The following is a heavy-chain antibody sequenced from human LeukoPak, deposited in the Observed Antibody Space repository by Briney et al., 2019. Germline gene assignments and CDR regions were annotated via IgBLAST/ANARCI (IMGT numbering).Heavy chain of an antibody. CDR2: INPNSAST. V-gene: IGHV1-8*03. J-gene: IGHJ3*01. CDR1: VYTFTDYD. CDR3: ARGDFGETNTAFDV. D-gene: IGHD4-17*01. Sequence: ASVKVSCKTSVYTFTDYDVHWVRQAPGQGLEWMGWINPNSASTNYAQRLQGRVTFTRDTSLSIAYMELSSLTSEDAAVYFCARGDFGETNTAFDVWGQGTLVAGPS.